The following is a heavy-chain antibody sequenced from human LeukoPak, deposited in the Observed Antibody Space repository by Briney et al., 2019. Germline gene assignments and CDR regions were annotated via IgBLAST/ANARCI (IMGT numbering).Heavy chain of an antibody. J-gene: IGHJ4*02. CDR1: GGTFSSYA. CDR2: MSPHSGDT. D-gene: IGHD4-11*01. V-gene: IGHV1-2*02. CDR3: VRDLYMASPSPDY. Sequence: ASVKVSCKASGGTFSSYAISWVRQAPGQGPEWMGWMSPHSGDTNYAQKFRGRVTMTRDTSITTAYMELTSLTSDDTAVYYCVRDLYMASPSPDYWGRGTLVTVSS.